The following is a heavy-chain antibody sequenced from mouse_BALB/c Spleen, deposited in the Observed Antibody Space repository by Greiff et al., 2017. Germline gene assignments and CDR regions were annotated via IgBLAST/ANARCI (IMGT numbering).Heavy chain of an antibody. CDR1: GYSITSDYA. Sequence: EVQRVESGPGLVKPSQSLSLTCTVTGYSITSDYAWNWIRQFPGNKLEWMGYISYSGSTSYNPSLKSRISITRDTSKNQFFLQLNSVTTEDTATYYCARRMGLITTVVATDYYAMDYWGQGTSVTVSS. CDR2: ISYSGST. CDR3: ARRMGLITTVVATDYYAMDY. D-gene: IGHD1-1*01. J-gene: IGHJ4*01. V-gene: IGHV3-2*02.